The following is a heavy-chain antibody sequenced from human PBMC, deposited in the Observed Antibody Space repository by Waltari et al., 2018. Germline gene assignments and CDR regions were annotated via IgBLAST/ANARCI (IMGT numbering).Heavy chain of an antibody. D-gene: IGHD3-10*01. CDR2: IYPGDSDT. CDR3: ARLLWRAWRGVDY. V-gene: IGHV5-51*03. CDR1: GYSFTSYW. Sequence: EVHLVQSGAEVKKPGESLKISCKGSGYSFTSYWIVGVPRMLGKGLEWMGIIYPGDSDTSYSPSFQGQVTISADKSISTAYLQWSILKASDTAMYYCARLLWRAWRGVDYWGQGTLVTVSS. J-gene: IGHJ4*02.